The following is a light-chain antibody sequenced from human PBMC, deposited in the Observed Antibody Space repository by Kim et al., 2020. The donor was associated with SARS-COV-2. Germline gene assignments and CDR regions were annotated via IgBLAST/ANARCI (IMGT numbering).Light chain of an antibody. J-gene: IGLJ2*01. Sequence: SPELTQDPAVSVALGQTVRITCQGDSLRSYYATWYQQKPGQAPIVVIYGKNNRPSGIPDRFSGSSSGNTASLTITGTQAGDEADYYCNSRDSNDNVVFGG. CDR2: GKN. CDR3: NSRDSNDNVV. V-gene: IGLV3-19*01. CDR1: SLRSYY.